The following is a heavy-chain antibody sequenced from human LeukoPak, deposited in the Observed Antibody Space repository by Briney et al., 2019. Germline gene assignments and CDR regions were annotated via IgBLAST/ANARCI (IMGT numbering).Heavy chain of an antibody. J-gene: IGHJ4*02. V-gene: IGHV3-48*04. CDR1: GFTFSSYS. CDR2: ISSSSSII. Sequence: PGGSLRLSCAASGFTFSSYSMNWVRQAPGKGLEWVSYISSSSSIIYYADSVKGRFTISRDNAQNSLYLQMNSLRAEDTAIYYCVRDRGTYRPIDYWGQGTLVTVSS. D-gene: IGHD1-26*01. CDR3: VRDRGTYRPIDY.